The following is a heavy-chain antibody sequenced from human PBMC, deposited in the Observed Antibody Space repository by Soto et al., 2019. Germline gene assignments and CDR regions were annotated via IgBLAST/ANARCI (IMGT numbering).Heavy chain of an antibody. CDR1: GFTFSSYA. J-gene: IGHJ6*02. Sequence: GGSLRLSCAASGFTFSSYAMSWVRQAPGKGLEWVSAISGSGGSTYYADSVKGRFTISRDNSKNTLYLQMNSLRAEDTAVYYCAKAGIVVVTAILDYYYGMDVWGQGTTVTVSS. CDR3: AKAGIVVVTAILDYYYGMDV. V-gene: IGHV3-23*01. D-gene: IGHD2-21*02. CDR2: ISGSGGST.